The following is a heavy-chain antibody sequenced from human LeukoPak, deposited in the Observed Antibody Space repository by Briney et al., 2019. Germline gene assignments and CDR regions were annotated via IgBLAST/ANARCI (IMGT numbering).Heavy chain of an antibody. Sequence: GGSLRLSCAASGFTFSSYGMSWVRQAPGKGLEWVSAISGSGGSTYYADSVKGRFTISRDNSKNTLYLQMNSLRAEDTAVYYCAKGSATEYYYYYYYMDVWGKGTTVTISS. CDR2: ISGSGGST. CDR1: GFTFSSYG. J-gene: IGHJ6*03. V-gene: IGHV3-23*01. CDR3: AKGSATEYYYYYYYMDV. D-gene: IGHD2-2*01.